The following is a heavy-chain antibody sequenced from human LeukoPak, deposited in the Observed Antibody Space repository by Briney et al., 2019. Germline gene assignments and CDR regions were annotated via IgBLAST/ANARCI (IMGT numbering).Heavy chain of an antibody. CDR1: GXSISSYY. CDR2: NYSSGST. CDR3: ARVYQSSGISSGYFDY. Sequence: SETLSLTCTVSGXSISSYYWSWIRQPAGKGLELIGRNYSSGSTSYNPSLKSRVTTSVDTSKNQVSLKLSSATAADTAMYHCARVYQSSGISSGYFDYWGQGTLVTVSS. V-gene: IGHV4-4*07. J-gene: IGHJ4*02. D-gene: IGHD4-23*01.